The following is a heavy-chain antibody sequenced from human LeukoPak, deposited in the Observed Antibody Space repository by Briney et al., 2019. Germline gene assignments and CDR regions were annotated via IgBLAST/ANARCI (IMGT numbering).Heavy chain of an antibody. CDR2: TYYRSKWYN. Sequence: SQTLSLTCAISGDSVSSNSAAWNWIRQSPSRGLEWLGRTYYRSKWYNDYAVSVKSRITVNPDTSKNQFSLQLNSVTPEDTAVYYCARAAIGYSYGSDFWFDPWGQGTLVTVSS. J-gene: IGHJ5*02. CDR3: ARAAIGYSYGSDFWFDP. V-gene: IGHV6-1*01. D-gene: IGHD5-18*01. CDR1: GDSVSSNSAA.